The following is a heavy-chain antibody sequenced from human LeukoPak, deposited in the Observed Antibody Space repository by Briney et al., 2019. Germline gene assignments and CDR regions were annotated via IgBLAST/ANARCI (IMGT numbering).Heavy chain of an antibody. CDR3: AREPSQWLVTYYFDF. CDR1: GYIFTRYG. D-gene: IGHD5-12*01. J-gene: IGHJ4*02. V-gene: IGHV1-18*01. CDR2: ISTYNGDT. Sequence: ASVKVSCKASGYIFTRYGISWVRQAPGQGLEWMGWISTYNGDTNYAQKFQGRVTMSTDTSTNTAYMKLRTLTSDDTAVYFCAREPSQWLVTYYFDFWGQGTLVTVSS.